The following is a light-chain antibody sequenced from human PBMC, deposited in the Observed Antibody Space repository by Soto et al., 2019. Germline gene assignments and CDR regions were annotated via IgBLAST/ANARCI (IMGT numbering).Light chain of an antibody. CDR2: AAS. V-gene: IGKV1-39*01. CDR3: QQSYSTPWT. CDR1: QSISSY. Sequence: DIQMTQSPSSLSASVGDRVTITCRASQSISSYLNWYQQKPGKAPKLLIYAASRLQSGVPSRFSGHGSWTDFTLTISSLQPEDFATYYCQQSYSTPWTFGQGTKVEIK. J-gene: IGKJ1*01.